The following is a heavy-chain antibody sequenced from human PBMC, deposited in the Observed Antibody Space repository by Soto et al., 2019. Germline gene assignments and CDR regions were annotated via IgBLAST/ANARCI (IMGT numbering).Heavy chain of an antibody. CDR3: ARDLTSVRGS. CDR2: IIPIFDAT. CDR1: GGTFSRHS. D-gene: IGHD3-10*01. Sequence: QVQMVQSGAEVKKPGSSARVSCKVSGGTFSRHSISWVRQAPGQGLEWMGGIIPIFDATQYAQKFQGRLTITADESTTTFHTALSGLRPEDTAIYYCARDLTSVRGSWGQGTLVTVS. J-gene: IGHJ4*02. V-gene: IGHV1-69*01.